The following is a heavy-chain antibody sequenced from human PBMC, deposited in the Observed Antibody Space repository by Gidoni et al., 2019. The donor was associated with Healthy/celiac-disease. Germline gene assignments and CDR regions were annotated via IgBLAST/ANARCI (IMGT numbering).Heavy chain of an antibody. Sequence: EVQLLESGGGLVPPGGSLRLSCAASGFTFSSYAMSWVRQAPGKGLEWVSAISGSGGSTYYADSGKGRFTISRDNSKNTLYLQMNSLRAEDTAVYYCAKDSRGDYSYFDYWGQGTLVTVSS. D-gene: IGHD4-17*01. J-gene: IGHJ4*02. V-gene: IGHV3-23*01. CDR2: ISGSGGST. CDR1: GFTFSSYA. CDR3: AKDSRGDYSYFDY.